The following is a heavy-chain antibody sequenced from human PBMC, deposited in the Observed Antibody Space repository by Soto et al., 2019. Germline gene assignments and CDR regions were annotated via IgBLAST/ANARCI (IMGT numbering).Heavy chain of an antibody. CDR2: ISAYNGNT. V-gene: IGHV1-18*01. Sequence: ASVKVSCKASGYTFTSYGISWVRQAPGQGLGWMGWISAYNGNTNYAQKLQGRVTMTTDTSTSTAYMELRSLRSDDTAVYYCARARNFWSGYYTGIGYYYYYYYMDVWGKGTTVTVSS. D-gene: IGHD3-3*01. J-gene: IGHJ6*03. CDR1: GYTFTSYG. CDR3: ARARNFWSGYYTGIGYYYYYYYMDV.